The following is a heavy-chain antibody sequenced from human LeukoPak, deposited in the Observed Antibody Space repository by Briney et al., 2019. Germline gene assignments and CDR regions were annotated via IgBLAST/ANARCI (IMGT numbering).Heavy chain of an antibody. J-gene: IGHJ4*02. V-gene: IGHV1-8*01. CDR1: GYTFRSYD. CDR2: MNPNNGNT. Sequence: ASVKVSCKASGYTFRSYDINWVRQAAGQGLEWMGYMNPNNGNTGYAQKFQGRVTMTRDTSISTAYMEVSSLRSEDTAVYYCARDTNRLGFDHWGKGTLVTVSS. CDR3: ARDTNRLGFDH. D-gene: IGHD6-19*01.